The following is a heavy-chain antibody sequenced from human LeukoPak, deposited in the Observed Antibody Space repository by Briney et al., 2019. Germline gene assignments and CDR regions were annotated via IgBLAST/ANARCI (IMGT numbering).Heavy chain of an antibody. V-gene: IGHV5-51*01. CDR1: GYSFTSYW. D-gene: IGHD3-22*01. J-gene: IGHJ4*02. Sequence: GESLKLSCKGSGYSFTSYWIGWVRQMPGKGQEWMGIIYPGYSGTRYSPSFQGQVTISSDNSISTDDLQWSSLKASDTAMYYCARQLKGYYDSSGYYGYWGQGTLVTVSS. CDR3: ARQLKGYYDSSGYYGY. CDR2: IYPGYSGT.